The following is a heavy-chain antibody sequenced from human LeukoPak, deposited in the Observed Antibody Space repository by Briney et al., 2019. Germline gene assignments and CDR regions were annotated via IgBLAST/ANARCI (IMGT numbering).Heavy chain of an antibody. D-gene: IGHD2-2*01. J-gene: IGHJ4*02. CDR1: GFTFSSYS. V-gene: IGHV3-48*01. Sequence: GGSLRLSCAASGFTFSSYSMNWVRQAPGKGLEWVSYISSSSSTIYYADSVKGRFTISRDNAKNSLYLQMNSLRAEDTAVYYCARFGKYHDFGYWGQGTLVTVSS. CDR2: ISSSSSTI. CDR3: ARFGKYHDFGY.